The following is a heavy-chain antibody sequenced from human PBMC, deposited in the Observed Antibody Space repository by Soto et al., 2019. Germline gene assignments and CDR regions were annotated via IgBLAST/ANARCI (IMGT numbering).Heavy chain of an antibody. J-gene: IGHJ3*02. CDR3: ARVTGYYDILTGYYKGAFDI. Sequence: SETLSLTCAVYGGSFSGNYWSWIRQPPGNVLEWIGKINHSGSTNYNMSLKSRVTISVDTSKNQFSLKLSSVTAADTAVYYCARVTGYYDILTGYYKGAFDIWGQGTMVT. V-gene: IGHV4-34*01. CDR2: INHSGST. D-gene: IGHD3-9*01. CDR1: GGSFSGNY.